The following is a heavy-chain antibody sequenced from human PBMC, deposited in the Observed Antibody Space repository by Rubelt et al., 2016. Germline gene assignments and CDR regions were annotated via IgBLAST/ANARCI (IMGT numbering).Heavy chain of an antibody. Sequence: QVQLQESGPGLVKPSETLSLTCTVSGGSINSYYWSWIRPPPGKGLEWIGHIYYSGSTNYNPSLKRRVTISVDTSKNQFSLKLNSVTAADTAVYYCARSGKQWDALDYWGQGTLVTVSS. CDR2: IYYSGST. CDR3: ARSGKQWDALDY. D-gene: IGHD6-19*01. CDR1: GGSINSYY. J-gene: IGHJ4*02. V-gene: IGHV4-59*08.